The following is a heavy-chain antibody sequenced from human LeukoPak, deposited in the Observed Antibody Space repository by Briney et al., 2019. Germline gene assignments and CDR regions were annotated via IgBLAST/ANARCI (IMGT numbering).Heavy chain of an antibody. J-gene: IGHJ4*02. CDR1: GFTFSSYG. CDR3: ANHGGQVGATVGY. V-gene: IGHV3-30*02. CDR2: IRYDGSNK. D-gene: IGHD1-26*01. Sequence: GGSLRLSCAASGFTFSSYGMHWVRQAPGKGLEWVAFIRYDGSNKYYADSVKGRFPISRDNSKNTLYLQMNSLRAEDTAVYYCANHGGQVGATVGYWGQGTLVTVSS.